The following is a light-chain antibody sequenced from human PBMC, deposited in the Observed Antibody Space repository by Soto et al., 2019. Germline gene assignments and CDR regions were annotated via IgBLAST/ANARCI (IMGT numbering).Light chain of an antibody. CDR1: QSVSSSY. Sequence: EIVLTQSPGTLSLSPGERATLSCRASQSVSSSYLAWYQQKPGQAPRLLIYGASSRATGIPDRFSGSGSGTDFPLTISRLQPEHFAVYYCQQYGSSSFTFGPGTKVDIK. CDR3: QQYGSSSFT. CDR2: GAS. V-gene: IGKV3-20*01. J-gene: IGKJ3*01.